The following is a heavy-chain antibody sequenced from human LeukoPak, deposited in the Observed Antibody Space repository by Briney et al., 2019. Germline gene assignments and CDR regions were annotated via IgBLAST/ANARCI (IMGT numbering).Heavy chain of an antibody. J-gene: IGHJ4*02. V-gene: IGHV3-23*01. D-gene: IGHD2-15*01. CDR2: ISGNGGNT. CDR3: AKDAVVVAPGVIDY. CDR1: GFTFSSFA. Sequence: GGSLRLSCAASGFTFSSFAVSWVHQAPGKGLEWVSAISGNGGNTYYADSVRGRFTISRDNSKNTLYLQMNSLRAEDTAVYYCAKDAVVVAPGVIDYWGQGTLVTVSS.